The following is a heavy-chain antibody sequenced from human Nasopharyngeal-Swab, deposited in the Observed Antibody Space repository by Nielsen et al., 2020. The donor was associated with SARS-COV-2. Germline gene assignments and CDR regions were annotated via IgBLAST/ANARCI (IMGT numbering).Heavy chain of an antibody. D-gene: IGHD6-13*01. CDR2: INAGNGNT. V-gene: IGHV1-3*01. CDR3: ADGKIAAGDYYYYGMDV. J-gene: IGHJ6*02. Sequence: ASVKVSCKASGYTFTSYAMHWVRQAPGQRLEWMGWINAGNGNTKYSQKFQGRVTITRDTSASTAYMELSSLRSEDTAVYYCADGKIAAGDYYYYGMDVWGQGTTVTVSS. CDR1: GYTFTSYA.